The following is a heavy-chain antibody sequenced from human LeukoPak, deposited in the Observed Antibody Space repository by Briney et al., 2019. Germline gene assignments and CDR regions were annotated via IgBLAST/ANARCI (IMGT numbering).Heavy chain of an antibody. Sequence: EASVKVSCKASGYTFTGYYMHWVRQAPGQGLEWMGWINPNSGGTNYAQKFQGRVTMTRDTSISTAYMELSRLRSDDTAVYYCARRKDFDWLLYSFDYWGQGTLVTVSS. J-gene: IGHJ4*02. CDR3: ARRKDFDWLLYSFDY. V-gene: IGHV1-2*02. CDR1: GYTFTGYY. CDR2: INPNSGGT. D-gene: IGHD3-9*01.